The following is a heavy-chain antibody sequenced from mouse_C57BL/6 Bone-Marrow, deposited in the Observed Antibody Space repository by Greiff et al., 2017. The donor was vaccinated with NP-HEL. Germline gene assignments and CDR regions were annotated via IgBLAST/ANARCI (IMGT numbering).Heavy chain of an antibody. Sequence: VQLQQSGPELVKPGASVKISCKASGYAFSSSWMNWVKQRPGKGLEWIGRIYPGDGDTNYNGKFKGKATLTADKSSSTAYMQRSSLTSEDSAVYFCARWDGGVYYDYGGDYWGQGTSVTVSS. J-gene: IGHJ4*01. D-gene: IGHD2-4*01. CDR2: IYPGDGDT. V-gene: IGHV1-82*01. CDR1: GYAFSSSW. CDR3: ARWDGGVYYDYGGDY.